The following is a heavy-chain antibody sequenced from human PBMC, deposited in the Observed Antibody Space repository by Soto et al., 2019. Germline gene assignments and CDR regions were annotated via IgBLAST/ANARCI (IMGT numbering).Heavy chain of an antibody. V-gene: IGHV1-24*01. D-gene: IGHD5-18*01. Sequence: ASVKVSCKVSGYTLTELSMHWVRQAPGKGLEWMGGFDPEDGETIYAQKFQGRVTMTEDTSTDTAYMELSSLRSEDTAVYYCATAVPPIGGYSYGYQYYYGMDVWGQGTTVTSP. CDR2: FDPEDGET. CDR1: GYTLTELS. J-gene: IGHJ6*02. CDR3: ATAVPPIGGYSYGYQYYYGMDV.